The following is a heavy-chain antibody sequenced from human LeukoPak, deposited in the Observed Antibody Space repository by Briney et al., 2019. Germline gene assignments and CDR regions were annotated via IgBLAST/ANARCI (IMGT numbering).Heavy chain of an antibody. D-gene: IGHD4-17*01. CDR3: NRDDYGDYGVS. J-gene: IGHJ4*02. CDR2: IRSKAYGGTT. CDR1: GFTFGDYA. V-gene: IGHV3-49*04. Sequence: GRSLRLSCTASGFTFGDYAMSWVRQAPGKGLEWVGFIRSKAYGGTTEYAASVKGRFTISRDDSKSIAYLQMNSLKTEDTAVYYCNRDDYGDYGVSWGQGTLVTVSS.